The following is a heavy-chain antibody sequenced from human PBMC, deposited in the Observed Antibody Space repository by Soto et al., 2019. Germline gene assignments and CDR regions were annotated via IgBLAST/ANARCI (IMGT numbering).Heavy chain of an antibody. CDR1: GFTFSSYW. Sequence: SLRLSCAASGFTFSSYWMSWVRQAPGKGLEWVANIKQDGSEKYYVDSVKGRFTISRDNAKNSLYLQMNSLRAEDTAVYYCARDQVAIFGVVRKNAFDIWGQGTMVTVSS. J-gene: IGHJ3*02. CDR3: ARDQVAIFGVVRKNAFDI. CDR2: IKQDGSEK. V-gene: IGHV3-7*03. D-gene: IGHD3-3*01.